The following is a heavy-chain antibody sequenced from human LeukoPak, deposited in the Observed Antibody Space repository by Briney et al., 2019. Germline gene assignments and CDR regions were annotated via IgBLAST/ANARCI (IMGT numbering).Heavy chain of an antibody. V-gene: IGHV3-23*01. Sequence: GGSLRLSCAASGFTFSNYGMTWVRQAPGKGLEWVSIISDSGARTYYADSVKGRFTISRDNSKNTMYLQMNSLRAEDTAVYYCAKRGMSGTKEFDYWAREPWLPSPQ. CDR2: ISDSGART. D-gene: IGHD1-7*01. CDR3: AKRGMSGTKEFDY. CDR1: GFTFSNYG. J-gene: IGHJ4*02.